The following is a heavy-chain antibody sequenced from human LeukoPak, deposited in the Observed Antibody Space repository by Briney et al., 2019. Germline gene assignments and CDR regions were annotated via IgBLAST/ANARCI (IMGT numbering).Heavy chain of an antibody. D-gene: IGHD3-10*01. V-gene: IGHV3-15*05. J-gene: IGHJ4*02. Sequence: PGESLRLSCAASGFTFTNAWMTWVRQAPGKGLEWVGRIKSKGDGETTDYASFVKGRFSMSRDDSRATMYLQMYSLEAEDTAVYYCTTDLGLTMIRGVLVSWGQGALVTVSS. CDR2: IKSKGDGETT. CDR1: GFTFTNAW. CDR3: TTDLGLTMIRGVLVS.